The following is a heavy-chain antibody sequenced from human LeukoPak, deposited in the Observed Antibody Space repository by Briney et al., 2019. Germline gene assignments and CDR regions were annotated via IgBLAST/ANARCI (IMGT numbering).Heavy chain of an antibody. J-gene: IGHJ4*02. CDR3: SSAREITVSGTVYFDL. CDR2: IKHDGSGP. Sequence: GGSLRLSCAASGFIFSNHWITWVRQAPGKGLEWVANIKHDGSGPSYLDSVKGRFTISRDNARNSLSLEMSSLRAEDTAVYYCSSAREITVSGTVYFDLWGQGTLVTVSS. V-gene: IGHV3-7*01. CDR1: GFIFSNHW. D-gene: IGHD6-19*01.